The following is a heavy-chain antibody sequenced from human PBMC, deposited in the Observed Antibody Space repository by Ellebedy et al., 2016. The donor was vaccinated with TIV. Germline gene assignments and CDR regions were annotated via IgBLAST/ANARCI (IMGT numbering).Heavy chain of an antibody. D-gene: IGHD3-10*01. V-gene: IGHV3-66*01. CDR2: IPVGGSA. CDR1: GFTINSNY. Sequence: GESLKISCVVSGFTINSNYMSWVRQAPGRGLEWVSVIPVGGSAYYADSVEGRFTISRDNSRNTLFLQMNGLRAEDTAVYYCAGETFNDVDLDLWGLFDVWGQGTTVTVSS. CDR3: AGETFNDVDLDLWGLFDV. J-gene: IGHJ3*01.